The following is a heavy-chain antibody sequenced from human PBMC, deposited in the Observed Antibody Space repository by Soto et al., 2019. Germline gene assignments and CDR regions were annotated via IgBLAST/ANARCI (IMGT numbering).Heavy chain of an antibody. J-gene: IGHJ4*02. D-gene: IGHD5-12*01. CDR3: AKDLEMATMVFDY. CDR1: GFTFSSYG. CDR2: ISYDGSNK. V-gene: IGHV3-30*18. Sequence: GGSLRLSCAASGFTFSSYGMHWVRQAPGKGLEWVAVISYDGSNKYYADSVKGRFTISRDNSKNTLYLQMNSLRAEDTAVYYCAKDLEMATMVFDYWGQGTLVTVSS.